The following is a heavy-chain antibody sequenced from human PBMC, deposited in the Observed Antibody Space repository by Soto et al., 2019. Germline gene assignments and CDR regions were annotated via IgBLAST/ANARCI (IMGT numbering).Heavy chain of an antibody. CDR3: ARVAIAARPGYYYYMDV. CDR1: GYSFTSYW. V-gene: IGHV5-51*01. J-gene: IGHJ6*03. Sequence: GESLKISCKGSGYSFTSYWIGWVRQMPGKGLEWMGIIYPGDSDTRYSPSFQGQVTISADKSISTAYMQWSSLKASDTAMYYCARVAIAARPGYYYYMDVWGKGTTVTVSS. CDR2: IYPGDSDT. D-gene: IGHD6-6*01.